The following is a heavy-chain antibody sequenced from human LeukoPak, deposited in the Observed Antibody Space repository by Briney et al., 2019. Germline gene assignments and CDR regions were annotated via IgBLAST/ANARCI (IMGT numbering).Heavy chain of an antibody. J-gene: IGHJ4*02. V-gene: IGHV4-38-2*02. CDR1: GYSISSDFY. CDR3: ARVMDYYDRDGYPPPAAADY. Sequence: PSETLSLTCTVSGYSISSDFYWGWIRQPPGTGLEWIGSIYHSGITYYNPSLKSRVTISIDTPKNQFSLRLSSVTAADTAVYYCARVMDYYDRDGYPPPAAADYWGQGTLVIVSS. CDR2: IYHSGIT. D-gene: IGHD3-22*01.